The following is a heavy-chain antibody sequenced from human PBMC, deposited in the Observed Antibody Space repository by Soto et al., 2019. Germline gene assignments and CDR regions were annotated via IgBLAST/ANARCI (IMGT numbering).Heavy chain of an antibody. J-gene: IGHJ4*02. CDR3: AKERPPTAMVQYYFDY. CDR2: ISGSGGST. V-gene: IGHV3-23*01. D-gene: IGHD5-18*01. CDR1: GFTFSSYA. Sequence: GGSLRLSCAASGFTFSSYAMSWVRQAPGKGLEWVSAISGSGGSTYYADSVKGRFTISRDNSKNTLYLQMNSLRAEDTAVYYCAKERPPTAMVQYYFDYWGQGTLVTVSS.